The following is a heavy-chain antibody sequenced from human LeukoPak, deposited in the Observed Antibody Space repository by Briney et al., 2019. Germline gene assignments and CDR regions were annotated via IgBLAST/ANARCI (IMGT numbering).Heavy chain of an antibody. V-gene: IGHV3-23*01. CDR3: AKREEYYYYYMDV. Sequence: GGSLRLSCAASGFTFSSYAMSWVRQAPGKGLEWVSAIGGSGGSTYYADSVKGRFTISRDNSKNTLYLQMNSLRAEDTAVYYCAKREEYYYYYMDVWGKGTTVTVSS. CDR2: IGGSGGST. CDR1: GFTFSSYA. J-gene: IGHJ6*03.